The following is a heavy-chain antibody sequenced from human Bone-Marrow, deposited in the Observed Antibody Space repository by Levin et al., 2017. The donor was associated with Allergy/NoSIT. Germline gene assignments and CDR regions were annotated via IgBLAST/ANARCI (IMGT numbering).Heavy chain of an antibody. Sequence: GESLKISCAASGFTFSSYAMSWVRQAPGKGLEWVSAISGSGGSTYYADSVKGRVTISRDNSKNTLYLQMNSLRAEDTAVYYCAKSWGGGYSYYFDYWGQGTLVTVSS. V-gene: IGHV3-23*01. CDR1: GFTFSSYA. CDR2: ISGSGGST. D-gene: IGHD3-22*01. CDR3: AKSWGGGYSYYFDY. J-gene: IGHJ4*02.